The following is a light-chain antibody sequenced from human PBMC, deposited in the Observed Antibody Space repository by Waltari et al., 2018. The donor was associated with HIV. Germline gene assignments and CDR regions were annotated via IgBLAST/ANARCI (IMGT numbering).Light chain of an antibody. CDR3: QQFFSAPLT. CDR2: WAS. J-gene: IGKJ4*01. V-gene: IGKV4-1*01. Sequence: DIVMTQSPESLAVSLGERATINCKSSHNILYNSNNKNYLAWYQQKPGQPPRLLFSWASTRQSGVTDRFSCGGSGTDFTLIINKLQPEDVALYFCQQFFSAPLTYGGGTKVEI. CDR1: HNILYNSNNKNY.